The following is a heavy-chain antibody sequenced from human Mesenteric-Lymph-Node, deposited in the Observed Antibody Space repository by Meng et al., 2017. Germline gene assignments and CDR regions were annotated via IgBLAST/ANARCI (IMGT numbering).Heavy chain of an antibody. V-gene: IGHV3-23*01. Sequence: GESLKISCAASGFTFNNYAMHWVRQAPGKGLEWVSAISDSGGYTPYADSVRGRFTISRDNSKNTLYLQMNSLRAEDTAVYYCAKEAHGDYPIDYWGQGTLVTVSS. CDR3: AKEAHGDYPIDY. D-gene: IGHD4-17*01. CDR1: GFTFNNYA. CDR2: ISDSGGYT. J-gene: IGHJ4*02.